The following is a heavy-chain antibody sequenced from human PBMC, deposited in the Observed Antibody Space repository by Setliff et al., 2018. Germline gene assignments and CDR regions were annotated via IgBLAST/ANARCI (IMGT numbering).Heavy chain of an antibody. CDR3: AKDFRDLGYSDY. Sequence: GGSLRLSCAASGFLFSSYGMHWVRQAPGKGLEWVAFIQYDGSDKYYEDSVKGRFTISRDNSKNTLYLQMNSLRAEDTAVYYCAKDFRDLGYSDYWGQGTLVTVSS. J-gene: IGHJ4*02. CDR1: GFLFSSYG. CDR2: IQYDGSDK. V-gene: IGHV3-30*02.